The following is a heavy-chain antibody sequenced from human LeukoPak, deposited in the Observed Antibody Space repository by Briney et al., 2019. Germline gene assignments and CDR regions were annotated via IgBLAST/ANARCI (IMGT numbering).Heavy chain of an antibody. J-gene: IGHJ4*02. V-gene: IGHV4-30-4*08. CDR1: GGSISSGGYH. CDR2: IFYSGST. Sequence: SQTLSLTCTVSGGSISSGGYHWGWIRQPPGKGLEWIGYIFYSGSTYYNPSLKSRVTISVDTSKNQFSLNVSSVTAADTAVYYCARNTRGVVVPAAIDYWGQGTLVTVSS. D-gene: IGHD2-2*01. CDR3: ARNTRGVVVPAAIDY.